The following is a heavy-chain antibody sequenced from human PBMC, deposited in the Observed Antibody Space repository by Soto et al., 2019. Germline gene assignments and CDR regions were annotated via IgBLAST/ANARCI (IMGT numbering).Heavy chain of an antibody. J-gene: IGHJ3*02. CDR3: AKVRRRMTMIVGVPTGAFDI. Sequence: GGPLRRSCAASGFTFRSYVMHWVRQPPGKGPERVAVISYDGSTKYQADSVKGRFTISRDNSKNTLYLQMSSLRAEDTAVYYCAKVRRRMTMIVGVPTGAFDIWGQGTMVTVSS. CDR1: GFTFRSYV. D-gene: IGHD3-22*01. V-gene: IGHV3-30*15. CDR2: ISYDGSTK.